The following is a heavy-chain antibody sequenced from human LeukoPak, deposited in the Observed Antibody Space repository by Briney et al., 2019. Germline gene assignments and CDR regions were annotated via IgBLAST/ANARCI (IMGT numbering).Heavy chain of an antibody. CDR2: IKQDGSEK. Sequence: PGGSLRLSCAVSGFTFSGYWMSCVRQAPGKGLEWVANIKQDGSEKKYVDSVKGRFTISRDNAKNSLYLQMNSLRVEDTAVYYCATDRWGSGTYYNGWFDPWGQGTLVTVSS. D-gene: IGHD3-10*01. V-gene: IGHV3-7*01. CDR3: ATDRWGSGTYYNGWFDP. CDR1: GFTFSGYW. J-gene: IGHJ5*02.